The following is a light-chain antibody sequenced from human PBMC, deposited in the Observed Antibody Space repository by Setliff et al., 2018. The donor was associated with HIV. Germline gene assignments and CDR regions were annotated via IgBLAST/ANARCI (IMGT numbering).Light chain of an antibody. CDR2: DTS. CDR3: LLSYSGARV. V-gene: IGLV7-46*01. Sequence: QAVVTQEPSLTVSPGGTVTLTCGSSTGAVTSGHYPYWFQQKPGQAPRTLIFDTSNKHSWTLARFSGSLLGGKGAPTLSGAQPEDEAEYYCLLSYSGARVFGGGTKVTVL. J-gene: IGLJ3*02. CDR1: TGAVTSGHY.